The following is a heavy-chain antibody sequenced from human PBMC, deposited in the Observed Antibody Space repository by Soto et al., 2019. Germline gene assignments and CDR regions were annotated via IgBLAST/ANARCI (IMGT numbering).Heavy chain of an antibody. Sequence: GGSLRLSCAASGFTFSSHAMHWVRQAPGKGLEWVAVISYDGSNKYYADSVKGRFTISRDNSKNTLYLQMNSLRAEDTAVYYCARDLIVVGATSANYWGQGTLVTVSS. CDR1: GFTFSSHA. D-gene: IGHD1-26*01. CDR3: ARDLIVVGATSANY. CDR2: ISYDGSNK. V-gene: IGHV3-30-3*01. J-gene: IGHJ4*02.